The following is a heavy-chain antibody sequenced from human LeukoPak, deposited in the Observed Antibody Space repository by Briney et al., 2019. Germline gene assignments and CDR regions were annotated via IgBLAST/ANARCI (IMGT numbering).Heavy chain of an antibody. CDR1: GFTFSNYG. V-gene: IGHV3-21*01. CDR3: AKVLEQLVPDY. J-gene: IGHJ4*02. Sequence: GGSLRLSCAASGFTFSNYGMNWVRQAPGKGLEWVSYISSSSSYIYYADSVKGRFTISRDNAKNSLYLQMNSLRAEDTAVYYCAKVLEQLVPDYWGQGTLVAVSS. D-gene: IGHD6-6*01. CDR2: ISSSSSYI.